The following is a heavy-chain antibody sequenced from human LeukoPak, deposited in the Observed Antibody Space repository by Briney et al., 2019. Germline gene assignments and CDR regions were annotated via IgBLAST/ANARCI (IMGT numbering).Heavy chain of an antibody. D-gene: IGHD3-10*01. CDR2: IRYDGSNE. V-gene: IGHV3-30*02. CDR3: ATDGLWFGFDY. CDR1: GLSFSRYG. J-gene: IGHJ4*02. Sequence: GGSLRLSCGASGLSFSRYGMHWVRQAPGKGLEWVAFIRYDGSNEHYADSVKGRFTISRDNSKNALYLQMNSLRAEDTAVYYCATDGLWFGFDYWGQGTLVTVSS.